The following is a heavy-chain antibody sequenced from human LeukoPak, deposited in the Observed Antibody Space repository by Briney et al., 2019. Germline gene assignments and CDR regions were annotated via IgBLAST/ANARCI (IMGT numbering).Heavy chain of an antibody. CDR3: QRRTYDSPL. CDR1: GFTFSSYG. D-gene: IGHD3-22*01. CDR2: ISYDGSNK. Sequence: GGSLRLSCAASGFTFSSYGMHWVRQAPGKGLEWVAVISYDGSNKYYADSVKGRFTISRDNSKNTLYLQMNSLRAEDTAVYYCQRRTYDSPLWGQGTLVTVSS. J-gene: IGHJ4*02. V-gene: IGHV3-30*03.